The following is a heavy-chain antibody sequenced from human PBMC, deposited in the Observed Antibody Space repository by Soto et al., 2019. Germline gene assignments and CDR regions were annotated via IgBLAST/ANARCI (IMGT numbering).Heavy chain of an antibody. J-gene: IGHJ4*02. CDR1: GGSVSSGHFY. D-gene: IGHD6-19*01. CDR3: ARSGSGSGWL. Sequence: QVQLQESDPGLVKPSETLSLTCTVSGGSVSSGHFYWSWIRQPPGKGLEWIGYIYYSGSTKYNPSLRSRVTILVDTSKNQFSLKLTSVTAADTAVYYCARSGSGSGWLGGQGTLVTVSS. V-gene: IGHV4-61*01. CDR2: IYYSGST.